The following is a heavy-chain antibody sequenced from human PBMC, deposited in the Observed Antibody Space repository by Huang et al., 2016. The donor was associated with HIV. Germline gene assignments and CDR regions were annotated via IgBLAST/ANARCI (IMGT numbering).Heavy chain of an antibody. Sequence: QVHLVQSGAEVKKPGSSVKVSCKASGDSFTSLPINWVRQAPGQGLEWMGGLVPMLVSATSGQKFRGRVTISADESTSTSYRGLGRLRSDDTAMYYCATSTPMLGESGGWSGKVVITENVPYVDWGQGTLVTVSS. D-gene: IGHD3-22*01. J-gene: IGHJ4*02. CDR1: GDSFTSLP. CDR3: ATSTPMLGESGGWSGKVVITENVPYVD. CDR2: LVPMLVSA. V-gene: IGHV1-69*01.